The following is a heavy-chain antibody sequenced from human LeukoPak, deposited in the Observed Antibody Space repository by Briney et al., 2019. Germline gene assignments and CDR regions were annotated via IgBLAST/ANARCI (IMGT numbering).Heavy chain of an antibody. CDR2: IYSGGST. D-gene: IGHD3-10*01. Sequence: PGRSLRLSCAASGFTVSSNYMSWVRQAPGKGLEWVSVIYSGGSTYYADSVKGRFTISRDNSKNTLYLQMNSLRAEDTAVYYCARASITMVRGVIISPGAFDIWGQGTMVTVSS. V-gene: IGHV3-66*02. CDR1: GFTVSSNY. J-gene: IGHJ3*02. CDR3: ARASITMVRGVIISPGAFDI.